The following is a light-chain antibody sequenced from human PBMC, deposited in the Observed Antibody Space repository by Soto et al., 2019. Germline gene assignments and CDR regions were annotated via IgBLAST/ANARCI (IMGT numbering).Light chain of an antibody. Sequence: IQMTQSPSTLSASVGYRVAITCRASQSISSWLAWYQQKPGKAPKLLIYKASSLESGVPSRFSGSGSGTEFTLTISSLQPDDFATYYCQQYNSKGTFGQGTKVDIK. CDR3: QQYNSKGT. J-gene: IGKJ1*01. CDR2: KAS. V-gene: IGKV1-5*03. CDR1: QSISSW.